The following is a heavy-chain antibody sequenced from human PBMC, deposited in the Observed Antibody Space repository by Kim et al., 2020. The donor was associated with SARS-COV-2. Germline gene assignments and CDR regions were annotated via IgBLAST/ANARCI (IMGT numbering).Heavy chain of an antibody. J-gene: IGHJ3*02. CDR3: ARHKGGGGEYDSSSWYGAFDI. V-gene: IGHV5-51*01. Sequence: GESLKISCKGSGYSFTSYWIGWVRQMPGKGLEWMGIIYPGDSDTRYSPSFQGQVTISADKSISTAYLQWSSLKASDTAMYYCARHKGGGGEYDSSSWYGAFDIWGQGTMVTVSS. D-gene: IGHD6-13*01. CDR1: GYSFTSYW. CDR2: IYPGDSDT.